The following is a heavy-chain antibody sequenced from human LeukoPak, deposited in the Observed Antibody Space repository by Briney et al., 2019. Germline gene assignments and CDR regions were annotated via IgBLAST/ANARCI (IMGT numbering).Heavy chain of an antibody. J-gene: IGHJ4*02. Sequence: SETLSLTCGVSGGSIDITNYWSWVRQAPGKGLEWIGEISHDGTTNYNPSLRSRVAMSLDRANNQFSLKLSSVTAADTAVYYCARRTGPTWYFDYWGQGTLVTVSS. V-gene: IGHV4-4*02. CDR2: ISHDGTT. CDR1: GGSIDITNY. CDR3: ARRTGPTWYFDY. D-gene: IGHD1-1*01.